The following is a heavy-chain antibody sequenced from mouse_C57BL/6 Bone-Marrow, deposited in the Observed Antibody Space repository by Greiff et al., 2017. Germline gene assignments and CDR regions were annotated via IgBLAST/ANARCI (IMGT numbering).Heavy chain of an antibody. Sequence: EVKLEESGGGLVQPGGSMKLSCVASGFTFSNYWMNWVRQSPEQGLEWVAQIRLKSDNYATHYADSVKGRFTISRDDSKSSVYLQMNNLGAEDTGIYYCTVYPFDYWGQGTTLTVSS. CDR3: TVYPFDY. CDR2: IRLKSDNYAT. V-gene: IGHV6-3*01. J-gene: IGHJ2*01. CDR1: GFTFSNYW. D-gene: IGHD2-1*01.